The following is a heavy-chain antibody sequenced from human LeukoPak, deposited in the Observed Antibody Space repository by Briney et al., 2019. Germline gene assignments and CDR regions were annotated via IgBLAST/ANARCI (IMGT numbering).Heavy chain of an antibody. Sequence: SETLSLTCTVSGYSINSGYYWGWIRQPPGQGLEWIGLLYQSQTNYNNPSLKSRVTISEDTSKDQFSLKLSSVTAADTAVYYCAKDSGPDVLRYFDWSHWGQGTLVTVSS. CDR2: LYQSQTN. CDR1: GYSINSGYY. V-gene: IGHV4-38-2*02. CDR3: AKDSGPDVLRYFDWSH. J-gene: IGHJ4*02. D-gene: IGHD3-9*01.